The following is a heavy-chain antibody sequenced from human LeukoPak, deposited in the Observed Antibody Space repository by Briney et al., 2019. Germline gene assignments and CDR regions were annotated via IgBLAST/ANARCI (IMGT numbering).Heavy chain of an antibody. D-gene: IGHD4-23*01. Sequence: ASVKVSCKASGYTFTSYYIHWVRQAPGQGLEWMGIINPSGGSTTNAGSTSYAPKFQGRVTMTRDTSISTAYMELSRLRSDDTAVYYCARVQYGGVDYWGQGTLVTVSS. CDR1: GYTFTSYY. CDR2: INPSGGSTTNAGST. CDR3: ARVQYGGVDY. J-gene: IGHJ4*02. V-gene: IGHV1-46*01.